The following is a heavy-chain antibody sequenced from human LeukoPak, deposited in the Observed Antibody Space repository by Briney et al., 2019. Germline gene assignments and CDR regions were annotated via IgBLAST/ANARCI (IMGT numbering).Heavy chain of an antibody. CDR2: IYSGGTT. CDR1: GLTVSRNY. Sequence: PGGSLRLSCAAPGLTVSRNYMSWVRQAPGKGLEWVSVIYSGGTTYYADAVKGRLTISRDNSKNTLYLQMNSLRAEDTAVYYCATPRVDSLYGMDVWGQGTTVTVSS. D-gene: IGHD5-12*01. V-gene: IGHV3-53*01. J-gene: IGHJ6*02. CDR3: ATPRVDSLYGMDV.